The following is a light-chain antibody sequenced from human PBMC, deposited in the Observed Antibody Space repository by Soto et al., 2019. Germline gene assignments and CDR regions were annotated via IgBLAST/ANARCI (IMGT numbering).Light chain of an antibody. Sequence: QSVLTQPASVSGSAGQAITISCIGTSSNVGNYNLVSWYQQHPGKAPKLMIYEVYKRPSGVSNRFSGSKSGITASLTISGLQAEDEADYYCCSYAGSDTYVFGTGTKVTV. CDR1: SSNVGNYNL. CDR2: EVY. V-gene: IGLV2-23*02. J-gene: IGLJ1*01. CDR3: CSYAGSDTYV.